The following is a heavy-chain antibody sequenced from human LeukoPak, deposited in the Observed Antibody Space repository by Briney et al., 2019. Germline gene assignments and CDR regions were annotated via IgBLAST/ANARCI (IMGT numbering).Heavy chain of an antibody. J-gene: IGHJ4*02. CDR1: AFTFSSDS. CDR3: ARIRGAAAPFDY. D-gene: IGHD6-13*01. CDR2: ISGSSSYI. Sequence: GRSLRLSCAGSAFTFSSDSMDWVRHAPGKGLEWVSSISGSSSYIYYADSVKGRFTISRDNAKTSLYLQMNSLRAEDTAVYYCARIRGAAAPFDYWGQGTLVTVSS. V-gene: IGHV3-21*01.